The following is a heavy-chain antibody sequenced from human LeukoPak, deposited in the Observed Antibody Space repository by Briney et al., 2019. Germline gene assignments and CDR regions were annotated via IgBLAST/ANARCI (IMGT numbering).Heavy chain of an antibody. CDR2: INHSGST. D-gene: IGHD2-2*01. Sequence: RTSETLSLTCAVYGGSFSGYYWSWIRQPPGKGLEWIGEINHSGSTNYNPSLKSRVTISVDTSKNQFSLKLSSVTAADTAVYYCAREDCSSTSCYRARSGWFDPWGQGTLVTVSS. CDR3: AREDCSSTSCYRARSGWFDP. V-gene: IGHV4-34*01. J-gene: IGHJ5*02. CDR1: GGSFSGYY.